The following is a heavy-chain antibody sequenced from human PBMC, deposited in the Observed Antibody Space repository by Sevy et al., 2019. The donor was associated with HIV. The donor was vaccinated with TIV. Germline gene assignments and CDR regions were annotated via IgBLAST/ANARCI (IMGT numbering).Heavy chain of an antibody. CDR2: ISSGSDSI. J-gene: IGHJ4*02. CDR1: GFSFTTYS. Sequence: GGYLRLSCAASGFSFTTYSMNWARQAPGKGLQWISHISSGSDSIYYADAVKGRFTISRDNANNLLYLEMNSLRADDTAVYYCARAVGGTYVYDDYWGQGTLVTVSS. V-gene: IGHV3-48*01. D-gene: IGHD3-16*01. CDR3: ARAVGGTYVYDDY.